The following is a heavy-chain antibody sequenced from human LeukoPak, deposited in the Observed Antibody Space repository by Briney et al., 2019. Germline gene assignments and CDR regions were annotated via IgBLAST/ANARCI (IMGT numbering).Heavy chain of an antibody. D-gene: IGHD5-18*01. CDR2: ISYDGSNK. CDR1: GFTFSSYA. Sequence: GGSLRLSCAASGFTFSSYAMHWVRQAPGKGLEWVAVISYDGSNKYYADSVKGRFTISRDNSKNTLYLQMNSLRAEDTAVYCCARGIQLWLLDYWGQGTLVTVSS. V-gene: IGHV3-30*01. CDR3: ARGIQLWLLDY. J-gene: IGHJ4*02.